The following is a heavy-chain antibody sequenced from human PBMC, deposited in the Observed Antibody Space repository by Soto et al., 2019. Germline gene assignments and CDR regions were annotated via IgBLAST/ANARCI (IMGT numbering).Heavy chain of an antibody. CDR2: ISYDGSNK. CDR1: GFTFSSCG. D-gene: IGHD6-13*01. J-gene: IGHJ6*02. Sequence: GGSLRLSCAASGFTFSSCGMHWVRQAPGKGLEWVAVISYDGSNKYYADSVKGRFTISRDNSKNTLYLQMNSLRAEDTAVYYCAKDSAAGLYYYYYYGRDVWGQGTTVTVSS. CDR3: AKDSAAGLYYYYYYGRDV. V-gene: IGHV3-30*18.